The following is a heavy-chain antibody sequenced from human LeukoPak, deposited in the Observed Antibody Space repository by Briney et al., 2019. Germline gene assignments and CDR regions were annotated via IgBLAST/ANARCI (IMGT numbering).Heavy chain of an antibody. Sequence: SETLSLTCTVSGGSISSYYWRWIRQPPGKGLEWIGYIYYSGSTNYNPSLKSRVTISVDTSKNQFSLKLSSVTAADTAVYYCARGFLTIFGVVTFFDYWGQGTLVTVSS. D-gene: IGHD3-3*01. CDR1: GGSISSYY. CDR3: ARGFLTIFGVVTFFDY. CDR2: IYYSGST. J-gene: IGHJ4*02. V-gene: IGHV4-59*12.